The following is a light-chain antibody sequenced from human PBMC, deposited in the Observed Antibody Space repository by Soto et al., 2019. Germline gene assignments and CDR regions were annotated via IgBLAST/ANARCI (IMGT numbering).Light chain of an antibody. V-gene: IGKV1-39*01. Sequence: IQMTQSPSSLAASVGDRVTITCRASQSISTYLNWYQQKAGLAPKLLIYAASSLQSGVPSRFSGSGSGTDFTLTISSLQPEDYATYYCQQTYSTPPTLGQGTEVDI. CDR1: QSISTY. CDR3: QQTYSTPPT. CDR2: AAS. J-gene: IGKJ1*01.